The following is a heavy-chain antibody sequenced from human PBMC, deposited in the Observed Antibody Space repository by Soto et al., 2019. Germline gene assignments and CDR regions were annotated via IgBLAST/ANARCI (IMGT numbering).Heavy chain of an antibody. D-gene: IGHD5-18*01. V-gene: IGHV4-4*07. J-gene: IGHJ2*01. Sequence: SETLSPTCSVSGASISSYSRSWVRQPAGKGIEWIGRIYNTGSTNYNPTLKRRVTISEDTPRNQFSLRLKSVTAADTAVYYRARAGGYSYRALGHEWWYFDLWGRGSLVTVSS. CDR2: IYNTGST. CDR1: GASISSYS. CDR3: ARAGGYSYRALGHEWWYFDL.